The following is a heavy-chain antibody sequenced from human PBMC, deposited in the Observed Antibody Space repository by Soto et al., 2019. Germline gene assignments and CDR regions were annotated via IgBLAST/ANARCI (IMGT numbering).Heavy chain of an antibody. CDR1: GFTFSSYS. Sequence: GGSLRLSCAASGFTFSSYSMNWVRQAPGRGLEWVSYISSSSSTIYYADSVKGRFTISRDNAKNSLYLQMNSLRDEDTVVYYCARSGDSYDSSGYYYWGQGTLVTVSS. CDR3: ARSGDSYDSSGYYY. V-gene: IGHV3-48*02. D-gene: IGHD3-22*01. J-gene: IGHJ4*02. CDR2: ISSSSSTI.